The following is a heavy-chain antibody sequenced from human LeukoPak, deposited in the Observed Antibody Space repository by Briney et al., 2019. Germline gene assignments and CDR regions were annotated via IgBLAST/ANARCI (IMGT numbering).Heavy chain of an antibody. Sequence: DPSETLSLTCTVSGGSISSGDYYWSWIRQPPGKGLEWIGYIYYSGSTYYNPSLKSRVTISVDTSKNQFSLKLSSVTATDTAVYYCARVNGRFGHDMDVWGKGTTVNVSS. CDR1: GGSISSGDYY. CDR2: IYYSGST. CDR3: ARVNGRFGHDMDV. V-gene: IGHV4-30-4*08. J-gene: IGHJ6*03. D-gene: IGHD3-16*01.